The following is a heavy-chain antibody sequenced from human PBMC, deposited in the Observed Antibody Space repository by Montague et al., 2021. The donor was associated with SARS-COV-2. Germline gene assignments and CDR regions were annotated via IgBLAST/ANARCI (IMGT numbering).Heavy chain of an antibody. Sequence: SLSLSLSASGFTFGGYAMHWVRQAPGKGLEWVSGISWNSGSIAYADSVKGRFTISRDNAKNSLYLQMNSLRAEDTALYYCAKTGGSGWDYYDSSGYYVNWGQGTLVTVSS. CDR2: ISWNSGSI. CDR1: GFTFGGYA. D-gene: IGHD3-22*01. J-gene: IGHJ4*02. CDR3: AKTGGSGWDYYDSSGYYVN. V-gene: IGHV3-9*01.